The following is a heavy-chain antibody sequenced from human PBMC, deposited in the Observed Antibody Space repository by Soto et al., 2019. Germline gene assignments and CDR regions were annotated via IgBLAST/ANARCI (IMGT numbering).Heavy chain of an antibody. J-gene: IGHJ4*02. CDR2: ISSNGGST. CDR1: GFTFSSYA. Sequence: PGGSLRLSCSASGFTFSSYAMHWVRQAPGKGLEYVSAISSNGGSTYYADSVKGRFTISRDNSKNTLYLQMSSLRAEDTAVYYCVKDQAYYDSSGATGYFDYWVQGTPVTVSS. CDR3: VKDQAYYDSSGATGYFDY. D-gene: IGHD3-22*01. V-gene: IGHV3-64D*06.